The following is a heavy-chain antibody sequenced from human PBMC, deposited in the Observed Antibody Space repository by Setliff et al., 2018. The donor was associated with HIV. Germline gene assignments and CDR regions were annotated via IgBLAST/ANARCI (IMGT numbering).Heavy chain of an antibody. Sequence: ASVKVSCKTSGYNFENYAINWVRRAPGQGLEWMGWINANSGSPTYAQAFTGRFFFSVDTAVATAYLQINNLKTEDTAVYFCARGLYGDYGGDLNWLDPWGHGTRVTVSS. V-gene: IGHV7-4-1*02. J-gene: IGHJ5*02. D-gene: IGHD4-17*01. CDR1: GYNFENYA. CDR2: INANSGSP. CDR3: ARGLYGDYGGDLNWLDP.